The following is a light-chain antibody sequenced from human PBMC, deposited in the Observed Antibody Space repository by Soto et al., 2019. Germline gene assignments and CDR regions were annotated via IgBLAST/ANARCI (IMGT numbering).Light chain of an antibody. CDR3: AVWDDDLNGPV. Sequence: QSVLTQPPSASGTPGQRVTISCSGSSSNIESNTMSWYQQLPGTAPKLLIYSDNQRPSGIPDRFSGSKSGTSASLAISGLQSDDDADYYCAVWDDDLNGPVFGGGTKLTVL. J-gene: IGLJ2*01. CDR2: SDN. V-gene: IGLV1-44*01. CDR1: SSNIESNT.